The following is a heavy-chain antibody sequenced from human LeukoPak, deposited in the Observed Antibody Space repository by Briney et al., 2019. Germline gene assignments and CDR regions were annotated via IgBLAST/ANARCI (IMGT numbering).Heavy chain of an antibody. CDR1: GDSVSSNSAT. J-gene: IGHJ6*02. V-gene: IGHV6-1*01. CDR3: ARARSCSGGSCYFGLDV. D-gene: IGHD2-15*01. Sequence: SQTLSLTCANTGDSVSSNSATWNWIRQSPSRGLEWLGRTYYRSKWFDDYAASVKSRIIINLDTSKNHFSLQLNSVTPEDTAIYYCARARSCSGGSCYFGLDVWGQGTTVTVSS. CDR2: TYYRSKWFD.